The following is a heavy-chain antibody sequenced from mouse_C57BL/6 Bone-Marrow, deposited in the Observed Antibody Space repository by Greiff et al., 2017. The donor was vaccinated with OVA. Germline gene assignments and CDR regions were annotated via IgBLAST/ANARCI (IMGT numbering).Heavy chain of an antibody. J-gene: IGHJ2*01. CDR3: ASEDDGYYRFDY. Sequence: EVQLKQSGPELVKPGASVKISCKASGYTFTDYYMNWVKQSHGKSLEWIGDINPNNGGTSYNQKFKGKATLTVDKSSSTAYMELRSLTSEDSAVYYCASEDDGYYRFDYWGQGTTLTVSS. CDR2: INPNNGGT. V-gene: IGHV1-26*01. CDR1: GYTFTDYY. D-gene: IGHD2-3*01.